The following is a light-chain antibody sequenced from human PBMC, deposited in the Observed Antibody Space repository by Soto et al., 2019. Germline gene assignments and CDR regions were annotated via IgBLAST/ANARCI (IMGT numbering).Light chain of an antibody. CDR1: SSDVGGYNY. V-gene: IGLV2-14*01. CDR2: DVS. CDR3: SSYTSSRTLEV. J-gene: IGLJ3*02. Sequence: QSVLTQPASVSGSPGQSITISCTGTSSDVGGYNYVSWYQQHPGKAPKLMIYDVSNRPSGVSNRFSGSKSGNTASLTICGLQAEDEADYYCSSYTSSRTLEVLGGGTKLTVL.